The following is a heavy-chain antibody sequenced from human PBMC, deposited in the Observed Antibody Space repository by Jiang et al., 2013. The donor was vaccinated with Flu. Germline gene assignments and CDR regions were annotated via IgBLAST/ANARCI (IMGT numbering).Heavy chain of an antibody. CDR1: GYTFTFSSYD. CDR3: ARLEEKQQLSGAADY. J-gene: IGHJ4*02. Sequence: GAEVKKPGASVKVSCKTSGYTFTFSSYDINWVRQAPGQGLEWMGWMNPKSAQTGYAQKFQGRVTMTRDTSISTAYMELSSLRSEDTAVYYCARLEEKQQLSGAADYWGQGTLVIVSS. CDR2: MNPKSAQT. D-gene: IGHD6-13*01. V-gene: IGHV1-8*01.